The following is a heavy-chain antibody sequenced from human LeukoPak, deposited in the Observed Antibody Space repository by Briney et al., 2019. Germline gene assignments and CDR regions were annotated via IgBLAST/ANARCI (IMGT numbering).Heavy chain of an antibody. CDR2: IYSSGST. V-gene: IGHV4-39*07. CDR3: AKITTLDY. CDR1: GGSISSSGYY. D-gene: IGHD1-1*01. Sequence: SETLSLTCTVSGGSISSSGYYWGWIRQPPGKGLEWIGSIYSSGSTYYNPSLKSRVTISINTSKNQFSLRLNSVIAADTAIYYCAKITTLDYWGQGTLVTVSS. J-gene: IGHJ4*02.